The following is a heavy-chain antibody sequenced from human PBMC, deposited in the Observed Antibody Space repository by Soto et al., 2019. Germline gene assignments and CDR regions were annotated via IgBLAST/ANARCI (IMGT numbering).Heavy chain of an antibody. V-gene: IGHV3-9*01. J-gene: IGHJ4*02. Sequence: EVQLVESGGGLVQPGGSLRLSCAASGFTFGDYAMHWVRQAPGKGLEWVSGINWNSDTIGYADSVKGRFTVSRDNAKGSLLLQMSSLRAEDTAVYFCAMSNSNDLYYHFESWGQGTPVTVSS. CDR1: GFTFGDYA. D-gene: IGHD3-22*01. CDR3: AMSNSNDLYYHFES. CDR2: INWNSDTI.